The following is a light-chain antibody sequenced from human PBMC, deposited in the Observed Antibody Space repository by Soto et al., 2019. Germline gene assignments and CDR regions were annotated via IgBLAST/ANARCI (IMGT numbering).Light chain of an antibody. V-gene: IGKV3-20*01. CDR3: QQYGSSGT. J-gene: IGKJ1*01. CDR1: HSVGNNY. Sequence: EIVLTRSPGTLSLSPGERAALSGRASHSVGNNYLAWYQQKPGQAPRLLIYGASNRATGIPDRFSGSGSGTDFTLTISRLETEDFAVYYCQQYGSSGTFGQGTKVDI. CDR2: GAS.